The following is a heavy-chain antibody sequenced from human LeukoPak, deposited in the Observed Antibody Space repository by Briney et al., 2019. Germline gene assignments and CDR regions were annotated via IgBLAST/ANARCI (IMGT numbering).Heavy chain of an antibody. CDR1: GFTFSSSA. CDR3: AKDSPVATW. J-gene: IGHJ4*02. Sequence: GGSLRLSCAASGFTFSSSAMSWVRQAPGKGLDWVSSITDSGDGTYYADSVKGRFTISRDDSKSTLYLRMNSLRAEDTAVYYCAKDSPVATWWGQGTLVTVSS. CDR2: ITDSGDGT. V-gene: IGHV3-23*01. D-gene: IGHD1-26*01.